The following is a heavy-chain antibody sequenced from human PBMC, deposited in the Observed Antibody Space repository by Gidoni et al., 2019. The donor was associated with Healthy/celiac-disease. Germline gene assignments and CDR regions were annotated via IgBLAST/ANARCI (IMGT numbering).Heavy chain of an antibody. CDR2: ISSSSSTI. V-gene: IGHV3-48*02. Sequence: EVQLVESGGGLVQPGGSLRLSCAASGSTFSSYSMNWVRQAPGKGLEWVAYISSSSSTIYYADSVKGRFTISRDNAKNSLYLQMNSLRDEDTAVYYCAREGMNYYDSSADAFDIWGQGTMVTVSS. CDR3: AREGMNYYDSSADAFDI. J-gene: IGHJ3*02. D-gene: IGHD3-22*01. CDR1: GSTFSSYS.